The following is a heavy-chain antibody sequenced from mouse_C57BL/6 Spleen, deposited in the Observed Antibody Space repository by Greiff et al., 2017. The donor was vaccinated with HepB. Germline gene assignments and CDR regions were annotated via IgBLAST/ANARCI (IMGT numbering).Heavy chain of an antibody. CDR1: GYTFTSYW. CDR3: ARWEADYTFAY. J-gene: IGHJ3*01. Sequence: VQLQQPGAELVKPGASVKLSCKASGYTFTSYWMQWVKQRPGQGLEWIGEIDPSDSYTNYNQKFKGKATLTVDTSSSTAYMQLSSLTSEDSAVYYCARWEADYTFAYWGQGTLVTVSA. D-gene: IGHD2-4*01. V-gene: IGHV1-50*01. CDR2: IDPSDSYT.